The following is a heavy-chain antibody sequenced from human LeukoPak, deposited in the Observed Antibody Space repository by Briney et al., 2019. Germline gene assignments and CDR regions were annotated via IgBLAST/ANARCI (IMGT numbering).Heavy chain of an antibody. CDR2: IFGSGGSA. J-gene: IGHJ4*02. Sequence: GGSLRLSCAASGFTFNSYAMYWVRQAPGKGLEWVSGIFGSGGSAHYADSVKGRFTISRDNSKNTVYLQMDSLRVEDTAVYYCAKTTTGYSSGRYPGWPVDYWGQGTLVTVSS. D-gene: IGHD6-19*01. CDR3: AKTTTGYSSGRYPGWPVDY. CDR1: GFTFNSYA. V-gene: IGHV3-23*01.